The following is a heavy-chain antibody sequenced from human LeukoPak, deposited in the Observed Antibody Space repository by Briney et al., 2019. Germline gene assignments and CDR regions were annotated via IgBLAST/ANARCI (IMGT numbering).Heavy chain of an antibody. CDR2: IYYSGST. J-gene: IGHJ6*02. V-gene: IGHV4-59*08. CDR3: ARQVGAEQWLAPMDF. Sequence: SETLSLTCTVADGSISSYYWCWIRQPPGKGLEWIGYIYYSGSTNYNPSLKSRVTISVDTSKNQFSLKLSSVTAADTAVYYCARQVGAEQWLAPMDFWGQGTTVTVSS. CDR1: DGSISSYY. D-gene: IGHD6-19*01.